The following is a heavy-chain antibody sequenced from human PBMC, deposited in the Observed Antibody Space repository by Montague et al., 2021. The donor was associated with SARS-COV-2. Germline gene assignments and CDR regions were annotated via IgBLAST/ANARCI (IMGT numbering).Heavy chain of an antibody. Sequence: SETLSLTCIVSGGFISDSYYWAWIRQAPGKGLEWLGSLYSSGSVYSNQSLKSRVSIYVDKSKNHISLRLTSATATGTGVYYCVRGAEEAHFAMDVWCQGTSVTVSS. CDR3: VRGAEEAHFAMDV. V-gene: IGHV4-39*02. CDR1: GGFISDSYY. CDR2: LYSSGSV. D-gene: IGHD3-10*01. J-gene: IGHJ6*02.